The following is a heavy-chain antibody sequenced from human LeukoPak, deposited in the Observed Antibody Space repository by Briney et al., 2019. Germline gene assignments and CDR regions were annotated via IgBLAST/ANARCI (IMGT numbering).Heavy chain of an antibody. CDR3: ARVQKVYYYYMDV. Sequence: SETLCLTCTVSGGSISSYYWSWIRQPPGKGLEWIGYIYYSGSTNYNPSLKSRVTISVDTSKNQFSLKLSSVTAADTAVYYCARVQKVYYYYMDVWGKGTTVTVSS. CDR2: IYYSGST. V-gene: IGHV4-59*01. J-gene: IGHJ6*03. CDR1: GGSISSYY.